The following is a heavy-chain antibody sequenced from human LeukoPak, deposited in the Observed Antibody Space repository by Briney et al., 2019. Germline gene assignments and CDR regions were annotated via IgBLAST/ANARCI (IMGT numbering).Heavy chain of an antibody. V-gene: IGHV3-74*01. CDR2: ITNDGRST. J-gene: IGHJ6*02. CDR3: XXXXXXXXXXXXXMDV. CDR1: GLTFSSHW. Sequence: GGSLRLSWAASGLTFSSHWMHWVRQAPGKGRVWVSRITNDGRSTTYADSGKGGFTISRDNAKNRCYLKRNSRRAEDTAGDNVXXXXXXXXXXXXXMDVWGQGTTVTVSS.